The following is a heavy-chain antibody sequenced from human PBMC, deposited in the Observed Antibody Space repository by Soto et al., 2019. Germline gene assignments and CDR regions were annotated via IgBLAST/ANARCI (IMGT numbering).Heavy chain of an antibody. Sequence: GGSLRLSCAASGFTFSSYAMSWVRQAPGKGLEWVSAISGSGGSTYYADSVKGRFTISRDNSKNTLYLQMNSLRAEDTAVYYCAKLRYCSGGSCYWSHGFYYYYYGMDVWGQGTTVTVSS. CDR2: ISGSGGST. V-gene: IGHV3-23*01. CDR3: AKLRYCSGGSCYWSHGFYYYYYGMDV. CDR1: GFTFSSYA. D-gene: IGHD2-15*01. J-gene: IGHJ6*02.